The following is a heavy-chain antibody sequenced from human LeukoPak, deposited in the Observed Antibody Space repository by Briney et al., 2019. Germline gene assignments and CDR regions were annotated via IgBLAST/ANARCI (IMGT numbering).Heavy chain of an antibody. J-gene: IGHJ4*02. CDR3: ARDRSSGTFYFDF. Sequence: GGSLRLSCAASGFTFSSYAMHWVRQAPGKGLEWVALISHDGTYTCYADSVKGQFTIYRDNSKDTLYLHMDSLRVEDTAVYYCARDRSSGTFYFDFWGQGTLVTVSS. CDR2: ISHDGTYT. V-gene: IGHV3-30-3*01. CDR1: GFTFSSYA. D-gene: IGHD6-19*01.